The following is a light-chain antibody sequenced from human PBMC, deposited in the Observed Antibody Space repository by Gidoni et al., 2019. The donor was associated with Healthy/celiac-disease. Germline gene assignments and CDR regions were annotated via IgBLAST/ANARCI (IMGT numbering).Light chain of an antibody. CDR3: QKYNSAPLT. Sequence: DIQMTQSPSSLSASVGDRVTITCRASQGISNYLAWYQQKPGKVPKLLIYAASTLQSGVPSRLRGSGSGTDLTLTISSLQPEDVATYYCQKYNSAPLTFGGGTKVEIK. J-gene: IGKJ4*01. CDR2: AAS. V-gene: IGKV1-27*01. CDR1: QGISNY.